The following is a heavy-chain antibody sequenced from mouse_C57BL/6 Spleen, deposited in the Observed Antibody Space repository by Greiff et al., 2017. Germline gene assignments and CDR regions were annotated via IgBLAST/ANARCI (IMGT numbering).Heavy chain of an antibody. D-gene: IGHD2-3*01. CDR1: GYTFTRYW. Sequence: VPLQQSGTVLARPGASVKMSCKPSGYTFTRYWMHWVKQRPGQGLEWIGAIYPGNSDTSYNQKFKGKAKLTAVTSASNAYMELSSLTNEDSAVYYCTRGSDGYFPMNYWGQGTSVTVSS. CDR3: TRGSDGYFPMNY. J-gene: IGHJ4*01. CDR2: IYPGNSDT. V-gene: IGHV1-5*01.